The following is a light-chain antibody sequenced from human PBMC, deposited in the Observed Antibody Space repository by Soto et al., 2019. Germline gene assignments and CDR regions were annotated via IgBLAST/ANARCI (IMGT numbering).Light chain of an antibody. Sequence: EMVLTQSPATLSLNPGERATLSCRASQSVSSYLAWYQQKPGQAPRLLIYDASNRATGIPARFSGSGSGTDFTLTISSLEPEDFAVYYCQQRSNWPTFGQGTKVDIK. CDR2: DAS. CDR1: QSVSSY. J-gene: IGKJ1*01. V-gene: IGKV3-11*01. CDR3: QQRSNWPT.